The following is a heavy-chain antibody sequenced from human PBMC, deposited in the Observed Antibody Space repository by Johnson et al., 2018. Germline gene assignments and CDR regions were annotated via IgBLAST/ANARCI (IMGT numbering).Heavy chain of an antibody. CDR1: GGTFSSYA. J-gene: IGHJ6*02. V-gene: IGHV1-69*01. Sequence: QVQLVESGAEVKKPGSSVKVSCKASGGTFSSYAISWVRQAPGQGLEWMGGIIPIFGTANYAQKFQGRVTITAAESTSPAYRELGILRSEDTAVYYCAREGIAARPDYYYYGMDVWGQGTTVTVSS. D-gene: IGHD6-6*01. CDR3: AREGIAARPDYYYYGMDV. CDR2: IIPIFGTA.